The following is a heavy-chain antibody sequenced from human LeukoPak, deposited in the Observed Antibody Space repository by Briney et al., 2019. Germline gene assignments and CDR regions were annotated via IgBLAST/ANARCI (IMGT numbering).Heavy chain of an antibody. CDR1: GFTFNDYS. V-gene: IGHV3-30*04. D-gene: IGHD6-13*01. CDR3: ARGRGSSWYGWYFDL. J-gene: IGHJ2*01. CDR2: ISYDGSNK. Sequence: GGSLRLSCTASGFTFNDYSIHWVRQAPGKGLEWVAVISYDGSNKYYADSVKGRFTISRDNSKNTLYLQMNSLRAEDTAVYYCARGRGSSWYGWYFDLWGRGTLVTVSS.